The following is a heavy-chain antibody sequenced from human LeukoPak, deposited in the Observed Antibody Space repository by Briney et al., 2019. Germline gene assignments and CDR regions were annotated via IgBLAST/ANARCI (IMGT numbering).Heavy chain of an antibody. CDR2: IAYDGGNK. CDR3: AKPTDYGSGTSPEY. D-gene: IGHD3-10*01. J-gene: IGHJ4*02. V-gene: IGHV3-30*18. CDR1: GFTFKSYD. Sequence: GGSLRLSCAASGFTFKSYDMHWVRQAPGKGLEWVAVIAYDGGNKYYGDSVKGRFTISRDNSEHTLYLQMNSLSTEDTAVYYCAKPTDYGSGTSPEYWGQGTLVTVSS.